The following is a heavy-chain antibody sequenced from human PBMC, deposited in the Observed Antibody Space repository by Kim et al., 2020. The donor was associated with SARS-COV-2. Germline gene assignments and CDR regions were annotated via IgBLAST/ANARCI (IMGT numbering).Heavy chain of an antibody. D-gene: IGHD3-10*01. J-gene: IGHJ4*02. CDR1: GGSISSGGYY. CDR3: ASRSTYYYGSGSYYSPVTFDY. Sequence: SETLSLTCTVSGGSISSGGYYWSWIRQHPGKGLEWIGYIYYSGSTYYNPSLKSRVTISVDTSKNQFSLKLSSVTAADTAVYYCASRSTYYYGSGSYYSPVTFDYWGQGTLVTVSS. CDR2: IYYSGST. V-gene: IGHV4-31*03.